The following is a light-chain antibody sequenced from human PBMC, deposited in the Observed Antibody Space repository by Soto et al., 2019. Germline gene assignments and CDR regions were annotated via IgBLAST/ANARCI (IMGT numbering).Light chain of an antibody. CDR1: SSDIGAYNY. Sequence: QSVLTQPPSASGSPGQSVTISCTGTSSDIGAYNYVSWYRQYPDKAPKLLVYQVTKRPSGVPDRFSGSKSGNTASLAITGLQAEDEADYYCQSYDSSLSGWVFGGGTKLTVL. CDR3: QSYDSSLSGWV. CDR2: QVT. J-gene: IGLJ3*02. V-gene: IGLV2-8*01.